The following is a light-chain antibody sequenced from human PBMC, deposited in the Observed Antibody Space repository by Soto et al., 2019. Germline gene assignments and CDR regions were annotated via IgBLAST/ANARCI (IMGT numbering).Light chain of an antibody. J-gene: IGKJ2*01. CDR3: QKYKTYPPP. CDR2: AAS. V-gene: IGKV1-17*01. CDR1: QGIRKD. Sequence: DIQMTQSPSSLSASVGDRVTITCRASQGIRKDLGWFQQKPGTAPKRLMYAASSLQSGVPSRCSGSGSGTEFTLTISSLQPEDFSTYYCQKYKTYPPPFGQGTKLEIK.